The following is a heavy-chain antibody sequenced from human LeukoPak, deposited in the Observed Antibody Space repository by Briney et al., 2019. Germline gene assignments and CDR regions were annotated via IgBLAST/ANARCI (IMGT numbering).Heavy chain of an antibody. D-gene: IGHD6-19*01. V-gene: IGHV3-53*04. CDR1: GFTVSSNY. CDR3: ARGGAGRPLYYGMDV. CDR2: IYSGGST. J-gene: IGHJ6*02. Sequence: GGSLRLSCAASGFTVSSNYMSWVRQAPGKGLGWVSVIYSGGSTYYADSVKGRFTISRHNSKNTLYLQMNSLRAEDTAVYYCARGGAGRPLYYGMDVWGQGTTVTVSS.